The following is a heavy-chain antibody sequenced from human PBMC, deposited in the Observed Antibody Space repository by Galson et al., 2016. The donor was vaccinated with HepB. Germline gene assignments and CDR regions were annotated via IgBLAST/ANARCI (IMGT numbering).Heavy chain of an antibody. CDR2: ISGTGGST. CDR3: AKGTEESNSGSSWYNWFDP. D-gene: IGHD6-13*01. CDR1: GFTFSSYA. V-gene: IGHV3-23*01. Sequence: SLRLSCAASGFTFSSYAMNWVRQAPGKGLEWVSAISGTGGSTYYGDSVKGRFTISRDNSKKTLYLQMNSLRAEDTAVYYCAKGTEESNSGSSWYNWFDPWGQGTLVTVSS. J-gene: IGHJ5*02.